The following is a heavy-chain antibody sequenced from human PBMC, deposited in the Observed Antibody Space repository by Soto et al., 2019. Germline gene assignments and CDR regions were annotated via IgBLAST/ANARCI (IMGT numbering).Heavy chain of an antibody. J-gene: IGHJ4*02. Sequence: ASVKVSCKVSGYTLTELSMHWVRQAPGKGLEWMGGFDPEDGETIYAQKFQGRVTMTEDTSTDTAYMELSSLRSEDTAVYYCATARGYCSGGSCFLFDYWGQGTLVTVSS. CDR1: GYTLTELS. CDR3: ATARGYCSGGSCFLFDY. V-gene: IGHV1-24*01. CDR2: FDPEDGET. D-gene: IGHD2-15*01.